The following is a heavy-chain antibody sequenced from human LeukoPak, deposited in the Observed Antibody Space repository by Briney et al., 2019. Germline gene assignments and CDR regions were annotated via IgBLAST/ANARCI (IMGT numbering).Heavy chain of an antibody. J-gene: IGHJ5*01. CDR2: ISWNSGSI. V-gene: IGHV3-9*01. D-gene: IGHD2-2*01. Sequence: GGSLRLSCAASGFTFDDYAMHWVRQAPGKGLEWVSGISWNSGSIGYADSVKGRFTISRDNAKKSLYLQMNSLRVEDTALYYCAKDYCSITSCYCDSWGLGTLVTVSS. CDR1: GFTFDDYA. CDR3: AKDYCSITSCYCDS.